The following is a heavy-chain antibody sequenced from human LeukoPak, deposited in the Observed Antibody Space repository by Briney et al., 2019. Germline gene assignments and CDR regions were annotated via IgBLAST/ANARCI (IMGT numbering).Heavy chain of an antibody. V-gene: IGHV4-34*01. CDR2: INDSGSV. CDR1: SGSFSGYY. D-gene: IGHD2-15*01. CDR3: ARRLVDSGASQVSDD. Sequence: PSETLSLTCAVYSGSFSGYYWSWIRQPPGKGLEWIGEINDSGSVNCNPSLKNRVTLSVDTSKDQFSLRLSSVAAADTAVYYCARRLVDSGASQVSDDWGQGTLVTVCS. J-gene: IGHJ4*02.